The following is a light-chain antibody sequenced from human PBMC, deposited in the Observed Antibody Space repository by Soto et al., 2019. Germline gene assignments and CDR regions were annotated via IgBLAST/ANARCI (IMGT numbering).Light chain of an antibody. V-gene: IGLV2-14*01. CDR3: SSYTNSSTSYV. CDR2: DVN. Sequence: SVLTQPASVSGSPGQSITISCTGTSSDVGGYNYVSWFQQHPGKAPKLIIYDVNNRPSGVSNRFSGSKSGNTASLTISGLQAEDEADYYCSSYTNSSTSYVFGTGTKLTVL. CDR1: SSDVGGYNY. J-gene: IGLJ1*01.